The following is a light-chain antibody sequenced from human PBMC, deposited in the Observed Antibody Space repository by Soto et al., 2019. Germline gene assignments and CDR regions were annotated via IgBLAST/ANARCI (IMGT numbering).Light chain of an antibody. CDR3: QHYNAYSWT. V-gene: IGKV1-5*03. Sequence: DIHMTQSPSTLSASVGDRVTITCRASQSISIWLAWYQQKPGRAPNLLIYGTSSLESGVPSRFSGSGSGTEFTLTISSLQTGDFATYYCQHYNAYSWTFGQGTKVEIK. CDR2: GTS. J-gene: IGKJ1*01. CDR1: QSISIW.